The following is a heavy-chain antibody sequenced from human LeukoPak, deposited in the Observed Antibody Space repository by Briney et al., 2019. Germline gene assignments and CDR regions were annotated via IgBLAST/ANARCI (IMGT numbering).Heavy chain of an antibody. D-gene: IGHD5-18*01. CDR1: AGPISSSNYY. CDR2: IYYSGST. J-gene: IGHJ3*02. Sequence: SETLSLTCTVSAGPISSSNYYWGWIRQPPGKGLEWIGSIYYSGSTYYNPYLKSRVTISVDTSKNQFSLKLSSVTAADTAMYYCARPDQRGYTYGYSAFDIWGQGTMVTVSS. CDR3: ARPDQRGYTYGYSAFDI. V-gene: IGHV4-39*01.